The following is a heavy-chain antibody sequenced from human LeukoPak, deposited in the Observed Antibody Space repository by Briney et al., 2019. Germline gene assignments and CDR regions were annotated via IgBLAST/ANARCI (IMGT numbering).Heavy chain of an antibody. CDR3: ARLRVAPFGAFDI. CDR2: IYYSGST. V-gene: IGHV4-39*01. Sequence: SETLSLTCTVSGGSISSSSYYWGWIRQPPGKGQEWIGSIYYSGSTYYNPSLKSRVTISVDTSKNQFSLKLSSVTAADTAVYYCARLRVAPFGAFDIWGQGTMVTVSS. CDR1: GGSISSSSYY. D-gene: IGHD3-10*01. J-gene: IGHJ3*02.